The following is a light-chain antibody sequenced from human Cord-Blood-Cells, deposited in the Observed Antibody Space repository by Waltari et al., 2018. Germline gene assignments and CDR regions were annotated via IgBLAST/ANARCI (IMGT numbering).Light chain of an antibody. J-gene: IGLJ2*01. Sequence: QSPLTQPAPVPGSPGQSITISCTGTSSDVGGYNYVSWYQQHPGKAPKLMIYDVSNRPSGVSNRFSGSKSGNTASLTISGLQAEDEADYYCSSYTSSSTLVFGGGTKLTVL. CDR1: SSDVGGYNY. CDR3: SSYTSSSTLV. CDR2: DVS. V-gene: IGLV2-14*01.